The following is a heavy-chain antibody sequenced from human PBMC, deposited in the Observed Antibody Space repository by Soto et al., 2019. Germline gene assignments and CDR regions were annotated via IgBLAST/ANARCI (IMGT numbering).Heavy chain of an antibody. CDR2: IYYSGST. CDR3: ARHGAGDSYYYYYYYGMDV. Sequence: TSETLSLTCTVSGGSISSYYWSWIRQPPGKGLEWIGYIYYSGSTNYNPSLKSRVTISVDTSKNQFSLKLSSVTAADTAVYYCARHGAGDSYYYYYYYGMDVWGQGTTVTVS. V-gene: IGHV4-59*08. D-gene: IGHD4-17*01. CDR1: GGSISSYY. J-gene: IGHJ6*02.